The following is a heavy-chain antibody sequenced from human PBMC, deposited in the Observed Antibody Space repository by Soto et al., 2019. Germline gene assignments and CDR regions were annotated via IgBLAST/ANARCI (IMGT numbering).Heavy chain of an antibody. CDR1: GTSMSGHF. CDR3: ARGVYLSLVRTGWFDP. Sequence: SETLSLTCTVSGTSMSGHFWSWMRQPPGKGLEWIGYSYYSGSTLYNPSLKSRVTISLDTSKNHFSLRLNSVTSADTAVYYCARGVYLSLVRTGWFDPWGQGTLVTVSS. J-gene: IGHJ5*02. V-gene: IGHV4-59*11. D-gene: IGHD3-10*01. CDR2: SYYSGST.